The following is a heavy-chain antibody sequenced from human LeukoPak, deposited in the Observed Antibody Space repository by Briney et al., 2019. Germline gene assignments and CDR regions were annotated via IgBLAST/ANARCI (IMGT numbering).Heavy chain of an antibody. CDR1: GVTFSTYG. CDR2: ISDDGNNK. V-gene: IGHV3-30*03. D-gene: IGHD2-8*02. CDR3: ATYRQVLLPFES. Sequence: PGGSLRLSCAASGVTFSTYGMHWVRQAPGKGLEWVAVISDDGNNKYYADSVRGRFTISRDNSKSTLSLQMNSLRAEDTAIYYCATYRQVLLPFESWGQGTLVTVSS. J-gene: IGHJ4*02.